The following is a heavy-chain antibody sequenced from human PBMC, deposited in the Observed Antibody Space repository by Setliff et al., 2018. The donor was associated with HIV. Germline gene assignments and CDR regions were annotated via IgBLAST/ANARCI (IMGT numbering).Heavy chain of an antibody. D-gene: IGHD1-26*01. V-gene: IGHV3-30*02. CDR2: IWNDGNNK. J-gene: IGHJ1*01. CDR1: GFTFSFYG. CDR3: AKDRGSYGAEYFQH. Sequence: PGGSLRLSCSASGFTFSFYGMHWVRQAPGKGLEWVALIWNDGNNKYYADFVKGRFTISRDNSKNMLYLQMSSLRPEDTAMYYCAKDRGSYGAEYFQHWGQGTLVTVSS.